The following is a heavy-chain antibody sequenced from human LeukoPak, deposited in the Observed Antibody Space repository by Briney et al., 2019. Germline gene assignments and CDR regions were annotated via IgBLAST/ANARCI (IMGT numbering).Heavy chain of an antibody. J-gene: IGHJ6*03. CDR2: ISSSGSTI. CDR1: GFTFSSYE. D-gene: IGHD6-13*01. Sequence: PGGSLRLSCAASGFTFSSYEMNWVRQAPGKGLEWVSYISSSGSTIYYADSVKGRFTISRDNAKNSLYLQMNSLRAEDTAVYYCARGSDEGSSWYGDYYYYMDVWGKGTTVTVSS. CDR3: ARGSDEGSSWYGDYYYYMDV. V-gene: IGHV3-48*03.